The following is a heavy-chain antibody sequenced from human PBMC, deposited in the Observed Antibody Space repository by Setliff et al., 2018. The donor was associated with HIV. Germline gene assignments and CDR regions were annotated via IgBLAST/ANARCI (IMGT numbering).Heavy chain of an antibody. V-gene: IGHV4-38-2*02. J-gene: IGHJ6*02. D-gene: IGHD2-2*01. CDR3: ARVGYCSSTNYYWGRPSYGMGV. CDR1: SYSVTSGYY. CDR2: MYPSGSS. Sequence: SETLSLTCTVSSYSVTSGYYWAWIRQPPGKGLEWIGKMYPSGSSYFNPTLQSRVTMSADTSKKQFFLKLSSVTAADTAVYYCARVGYCSSTNYYWGRPSYGMGVWGQGTTVTVSS.